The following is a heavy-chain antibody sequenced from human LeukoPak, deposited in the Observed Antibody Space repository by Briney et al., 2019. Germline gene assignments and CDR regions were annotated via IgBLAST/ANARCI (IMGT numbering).Heavy chain of an antibody. J-gene: IGHJ4*02. Sequence: PGGSLRLSCAASGLTFSSYAMSWVRQAPGKGLEWVSAISGSGGSTYYADSVKGRFTISRDNSKNTLYLQMNSLRAEDTAVYYCAKDRLGIGRFLEWSTLYYFDYWGQGTLVTVSS. CDR3: AKDRLGIGRFLEWSTLYYFDY. CDR2: ISGSGGST. D-gene: IGHD3-3*01. V-gene: IGHV3-23*01. CDR1: GLTFSSYA.